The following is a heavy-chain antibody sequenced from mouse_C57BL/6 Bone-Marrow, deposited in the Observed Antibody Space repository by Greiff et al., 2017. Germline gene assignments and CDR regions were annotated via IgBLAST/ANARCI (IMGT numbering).Heavy chain of an antibody. V-gene: IGHV1-80*01. CDR1: GYAFSSYW. CDR2: IYPGDGDT. Sequence: VQLQQSGAELVKPGASVKISCKASGYAFSSYWMNWVKQRPGKGLEWIGQIYPGDGDTNYNGKFKGKATLTADKSSSTAYMQLSSLTSEDSAVYFCARVGDGYYFEYWGQGTTLTVSS. D-gene: IGHD2-3*01. CDR3: ARVGDGYYFEY. J-gene: IGHJ2*01.